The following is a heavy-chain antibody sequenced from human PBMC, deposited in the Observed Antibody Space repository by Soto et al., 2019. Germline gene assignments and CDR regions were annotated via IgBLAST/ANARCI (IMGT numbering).Heavy chain of an antibody. V-gene: IGHV4-59*08. CDR2: IYYSGST. CDR3: ARRYGGNLDY. Sequence: QVQLQESGPGLVKPSETLSLTCTVSGGSISSYYWSWIRQPPGKGLEWIGYIYYSGSTNYNPSLTSRVPISVDTSKNQCSLKLSSATAADTAVYYCARRYGGNLDYWGQGTLVTVSS. J-gene: IGHJ4*02. D-gene: IGHD1-1*01. CDR1: GGSISSYY.